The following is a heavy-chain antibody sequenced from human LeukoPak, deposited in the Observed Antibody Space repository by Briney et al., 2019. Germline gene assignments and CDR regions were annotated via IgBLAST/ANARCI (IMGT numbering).Heavy chain of an antibody. J-gene: IGHJ4*02. D-gene: IGHD3-10*01. Sequence: GGSLRLSCAGSGFIFSTYWIHWVRQAPGKGLVWVSRISSDGSRTTYADSVKGRFTMSRDKAKNTLYLQTNSLRAEGTAVYYCARESQDYGSGSSDYWGQGTLVTVSS. V-gene: IGHV3-74*03. CDR3: ARESQDYGSGSSDY. CDR1: GFIFSTYW. CDR2: ISSDGSRT.